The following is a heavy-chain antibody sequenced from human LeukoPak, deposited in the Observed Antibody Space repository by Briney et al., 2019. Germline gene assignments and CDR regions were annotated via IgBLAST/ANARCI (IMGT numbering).Heavy chain of an antibody. Sequence: SETLSLTCTVSGYSISSVYYWGWIRQPPGKGLEWIGSIYHSGSTYYNPSLKSRVTISVDTSKNQFSLKLSSVTAADTAVYYCARKDGQLWLFPSYWGQGTLVTVSS. D-gene: IGHD5-18*01. CDR2: IYHSGST. J-gene: IGHJ4*02. CDR1: GYSISSVYY. V-gene: IGHV4-38-2*02. CDR3: ARKDGQLWLFPSY.